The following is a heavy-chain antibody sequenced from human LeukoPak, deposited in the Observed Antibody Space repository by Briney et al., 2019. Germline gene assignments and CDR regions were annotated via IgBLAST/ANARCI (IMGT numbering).Heavy chain of an antibody. V-gene: IGHV4-4*07. CDR1: GGFISSYY. CDR2: IYTSGST. CDR3: AREERNYYDSSGYYYVSWFDP. Sequence: SETLSLTCAVSGGFISSYYWSWIRQPAGKGLEWIGRIYTSGSTNYNPSLKSRVTMSVDTSKNQFSLKLSSVTAADTAVYYCAREERNYYDSSGYYYVSWFDPWGQGTLVTVSS. J-gene: IGHJ5*02. D-gene: IGHD3-22*01.